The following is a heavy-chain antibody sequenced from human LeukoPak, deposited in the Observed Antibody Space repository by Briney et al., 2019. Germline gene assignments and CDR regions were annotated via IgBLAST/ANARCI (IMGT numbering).Heavy chain of an antibody. CDR3: AGSSLRYYYYGMDV. V-gene: IGHV4-34*01. CDR1: GGSFSGYY. D-gene: IGHD6-13*01. Sequence: SETLSLTCAVYGGSFSGYYWSWIRQPPGKGLEWIGEINHSGSTNYNPSLKSRVTISVDTSKNQFSLKLSSVTAADTAVYYCAGSSLRYYYYGMDVWGKGTTVTVSS. CDR2: INHSGST. J-gene: IGHJ6*04.